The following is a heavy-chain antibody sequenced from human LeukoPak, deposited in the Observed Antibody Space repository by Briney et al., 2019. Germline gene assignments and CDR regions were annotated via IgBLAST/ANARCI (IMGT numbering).Heavy chain of an antibody. J-gene: IGHJ4*02. CDR1: GFTFSSYG. V-gene: IGHV3-30*02. D-gene: IGHD6-13*01. Sequence: GGSLRLSCAASGFTFSSYGMHWVRQAPGKGLEWVAFIRYDGSNKYYADSVKGRFTISRDNSKNTLYLQMNSLRVEDTALYYCARSSSWYRGDFDYWGQGTLVTVSS. CDR3: ARSSSWYRGDFDY. CDR2: IRYDGSNK.